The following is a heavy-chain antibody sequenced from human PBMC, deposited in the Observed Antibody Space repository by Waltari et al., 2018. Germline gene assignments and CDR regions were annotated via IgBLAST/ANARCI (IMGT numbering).Heavy chain of an antibody. Sequence: EVQVLESGGGLAQTGGSMRPTLAASGFTFSYYAMRWVRQAPGKVLECVSVINSGGDSTAYVDSVKGRFTISRDNSKNTLYLQMNSLRVEDTALYYCARGINESFEPWGQGTLVTVSS. V-gene: IGHV3-23*01. CDR3: ARGINESFEP. J-gene: IGHJ5*02. D-gene: IGHD1-1*01. CDR2: INSGGDST. CDR1: GFTFSYYA.